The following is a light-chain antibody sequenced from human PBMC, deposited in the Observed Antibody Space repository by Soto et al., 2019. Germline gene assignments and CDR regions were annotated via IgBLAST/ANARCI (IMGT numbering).Light chain of an antibody. CDR2: GAS. V-gene: IGKV3-15*01. J-gene: IGKJ1*01. Sequence: IVMTQSPATLSVSPGERATLSCRASQSISSNLVWYQQKAGPAPRLLIYGASTRATGIPARFSGSGSGTEFTLTISGLQSEDFAVYYCQQYSIWRTFGQRTKVDIK. CDR1: QSISSN. CDR3: QQYSIWRT.